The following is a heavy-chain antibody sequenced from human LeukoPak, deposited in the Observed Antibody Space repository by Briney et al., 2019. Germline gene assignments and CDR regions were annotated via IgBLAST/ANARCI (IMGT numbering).Heavy chain of an antibody. D-gene: IGHD1-1*01. J-gene: IGHJ4*02. V-gene: IGHV4-38-2*02. Sequence: PSETLSLTCTVSGYSISSGYYWGWIRPPPGKGLEWIGSIYHSGSTYYNPSLKSRVTISVDTSKNQFSLKLSSVTAADTAVYYCARRALEGFGYWGQGTLVTVSS. CDR1: GYSISSGYY. CDR3: ARRALEGFGY. CDR2: IYHSGST.